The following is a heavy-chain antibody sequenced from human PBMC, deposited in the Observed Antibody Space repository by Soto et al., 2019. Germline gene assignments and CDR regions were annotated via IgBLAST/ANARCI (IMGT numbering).Heavy chain of an antibody. CDR3: ARGRLAARVPTVYRGGYGMDV. J-gene: IGHJ6*02. CDR2: INHSGST. D-gene: IGHD4-4*01. V-gene: IGHV4-34*01. Sequence: PSETLSLTCAVYGGSFSGYYWSWIRQPPGKGLEWIGEINHSGSTNYNPSLKSRVTISVGTSKNQFSLKLSSVTAADTAVYYCARGRLAARVPTVYRGGYGMDVWGQGTTVTVSS. CDR1: GGSFSGYY.